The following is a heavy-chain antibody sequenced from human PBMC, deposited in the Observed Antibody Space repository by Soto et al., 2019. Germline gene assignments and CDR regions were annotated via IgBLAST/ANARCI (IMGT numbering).Heavy chain of an antibody. V-gene: IGHV4-34*01. J-gene: IGHJ5*02. CDR1: GGSFSCYY. D-gene: IGHD3-16*01. CDR3: ARTRYYDYVWGSYSRWFDP. Sequence: SETLSLTCAVYGGSFSCYYWSWIRQPPGKGLEWIGEINHSGSTNYNPSLKSRVTISVDTSKNQFSLKLSSVTAADTAVYYCARTRYYDYVWGSYSRWFDPWGQGTLVTVSS. CDR2: INHSGST.